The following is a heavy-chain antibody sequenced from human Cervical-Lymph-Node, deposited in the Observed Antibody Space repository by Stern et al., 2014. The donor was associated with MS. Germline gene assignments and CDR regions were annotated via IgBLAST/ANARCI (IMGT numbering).Heavy chain of an antibody. D-gene: IGHD3-10*01. V-gene: IGHV5-10-1*03. Sequence: VQLVQSGAEVKKPGESLRISCKGSGYSISTYWITWVRQMPGKGLEWMGRIDPSGSYTNYSPSFQGHVTFSTDKSTNTAYLQWSSLKASDTAMYYCVRGGHSSVDWFDPWGQGTLVTVSS. CDR2: IDPSGSYT. CDR3: VRGGHSSVDWFDP. CDR1: GYSISTYW. J-gene: IGHJ5*02.